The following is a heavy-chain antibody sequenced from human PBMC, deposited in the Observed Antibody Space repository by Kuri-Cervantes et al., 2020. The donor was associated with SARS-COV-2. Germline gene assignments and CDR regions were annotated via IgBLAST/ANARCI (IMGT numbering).Heavy chain of an antibody. CDR2: ISYDGSNK. V-gene: IGHV3-30*01. CDR3: VRDGDHWNFDY. Sequence: GESLKISCAASGFTFSSYAMHWVRQAPGKGLEWVAVISYDGSNKYYADSVKGRFTISRDNSKNTLYLQMNSQRAEDTAVYYCVRDGDHWNFDYWGQGTLVTVSS. J-gene: IGHJ4*02. D-gene: IGHD1-1*01. CDR1: GFTFSSYA.